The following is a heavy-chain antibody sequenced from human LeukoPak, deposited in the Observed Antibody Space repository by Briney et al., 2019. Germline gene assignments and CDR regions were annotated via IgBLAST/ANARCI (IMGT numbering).Heavy chain of an antibody. V-gene: IGHV3-53*01. CDR3: ARAPRMVYFDY. J-gene: IGHJ4*02. CDR1: GFTFGDYA. CDR2: LYSGGST. D-gene: IGHD2-15*01. Sequence: PGGSLRLSCTASGFTFGDYAMTWVRQAPGKGLEWVSVLYSGGSTYYADSVKGRFTISRDNSKNTLYLQMNSLRAEDTAVYYCARAPRMVYFDYWGQGTLVTVSS.